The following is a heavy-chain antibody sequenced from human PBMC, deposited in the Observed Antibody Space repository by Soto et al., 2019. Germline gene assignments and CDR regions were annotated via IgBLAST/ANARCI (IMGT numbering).Heavy chain of an antibody. J-gene: IGHJ3*02. CDR1: GFTFSSYG. Sequence: PGGSLRLSCAASGFTFSSYGMHWVRQAPGKGLEWVAVISYDGDNKYYADSVKGRFTISRDNSKNTLYLQMNSLRAEDTAVYYCASPFDAFDIWGQGTMVTVSS. CDR2: ISYDGDNK. CDR3: ASPFDAFDI. V-gene: IGHV3-30*03.